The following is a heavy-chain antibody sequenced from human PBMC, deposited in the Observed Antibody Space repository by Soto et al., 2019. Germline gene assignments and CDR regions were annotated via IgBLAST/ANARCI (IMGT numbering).Heavy chain of an antibody. CDR2: ISGYNGNT. D-gene: IGHD3-10*01. J-gene: IGHJ6*02. Sequence: QVQLVQSGAEVKKPGASVKVSCKASGYTFTSYGVSWVRQAPGQGLEWMGWISGYNGNTNYAQKLQGRVTMTTDTSTSTAYMELSSLRSDDTAVYYCARAGKYYYGSGSPYYYGIDVWGQGITVTVSS. CDR3: ARAGKYYYGSGSPYYYGIDV. CDR1: GYTFTSYG. V-gene: IGHV1-18*04.